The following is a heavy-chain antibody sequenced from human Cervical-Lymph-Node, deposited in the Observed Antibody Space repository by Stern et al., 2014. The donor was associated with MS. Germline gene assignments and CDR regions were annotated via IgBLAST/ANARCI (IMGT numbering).Heavy chain of an antibody. V-gene: IGHV4-61*02. CDR3: ARSSSSSAWDY. J-gene: IGHJ4*02. CDR2: IYTSGST. CDR1: GGSISSGSYY. Sequence: QVQLQESGPGLVKPSQTLSLTCTVSGGSISSGSYYWSWIRQPAGKGLEWIGRIYTSGSTNYNPSLKSRVTISVDTSKNQFSLKRSSVTAADTAVYYCARSSSSSAWDYWGQGTLVTVSS. D-gene: IGHD6-6*01.